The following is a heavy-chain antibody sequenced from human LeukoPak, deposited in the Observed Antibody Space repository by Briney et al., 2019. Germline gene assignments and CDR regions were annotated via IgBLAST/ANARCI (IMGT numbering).Heavy chain of an antibody. D-gene: IGHD6-19*01. CDR3: AKEIGSGWYLHYFDY. J-gene: IGHJ4*02. Sequence: TGGSLRLSCAASGFTFSSYAMSWVRQAPEKGLEWVSAISGSGGSTYYADSVKGRFTISRDNSKNTLYLQMNSLRAEDTAVYYRAKEIGSGWYLHYFDYWGQGTLVTVSS. CDR1: GFTFSSYA. V-gene: IGHV3-23*01. CDR2: ISGSGGST.